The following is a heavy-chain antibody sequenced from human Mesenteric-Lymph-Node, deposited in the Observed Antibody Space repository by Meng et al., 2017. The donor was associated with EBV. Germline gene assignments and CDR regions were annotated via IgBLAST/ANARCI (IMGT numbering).Heavy chain of an antibody. J-gene: IGHJ4*02. CDR3: ARDRGWELLDY. V-gene: IGHV4-61*01. D-gene: IGHD1-26*01. Sequence: QVQLQESGPGLVKPSETLSLTCTVSGGSVSGDSFYWSWIRQPPGKGLEWIGFIYDSGITHYSPSLKSRVTISVDTSKNQFSLELRSMTPADTAVYYCARDRGWELLDYWGQGTLVTVSS. CDR2: IYDSGIT. CDR1: GGSVSGDSFY.